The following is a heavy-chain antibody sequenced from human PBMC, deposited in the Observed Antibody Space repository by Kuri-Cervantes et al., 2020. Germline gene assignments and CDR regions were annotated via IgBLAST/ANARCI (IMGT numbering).Heavy chain of an antibody. CDR3: ARQRPGIAVAGTFDY. CDR2: IRFDGTKN. Sequence: GGSLRLSCAASGFIFSDYGMHWVRQAPAKGLEWVSFIRFDGTKNYYADSVKGRFTISRDNSKNTLYLQMNSLRAEDTAVYYCARQRPGIAVAGTFDYWGQGTLVTVSS. J-gene: IGHJ4*02. D-gene: IGHD6-19*01. CDR1: GFIFSDYG. V-gene: IGHV3-30*02.